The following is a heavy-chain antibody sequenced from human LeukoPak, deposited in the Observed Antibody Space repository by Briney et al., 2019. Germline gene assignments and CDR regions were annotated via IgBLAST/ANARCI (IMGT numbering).Heavy chain of an antibody. CDR3: AREGYCSGGSCWGYYGMDV. V-gene: IGHV1-18*01. CDR2: ISAYNGNT. CDR1: GYTFTGYG. J-gene: IGHJ6*02. Sequence: ASVNVSCKASGYTFTGYGISWVRQAPGQGLEWMGWISAYNGNTNYAQKLQGRVTMTTDTSTSTAYMELRSLRSDDTAVYYCAREGYCSGGSCWGYYGMDVWGQGTTVTVSS. D-gene: IGHD2-15*01.